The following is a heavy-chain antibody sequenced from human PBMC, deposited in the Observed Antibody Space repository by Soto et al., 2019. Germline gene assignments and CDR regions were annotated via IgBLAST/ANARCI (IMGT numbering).Heavy chain of an antibody. CDR2: TYYRSNWER. D-gene: IGHD3-9*01. J-gene: IGHJ4*02. CDR3: VRLIGNSWLDY. CDR1: GGSISSGG. Sequence: PSETLSLTCTVSGGSISSGGYYWNWIRQSPSRGLEWLGRTYYRSNWERDYAVSVQSRITINPDTSKNQFSLQLNSVTPEDTAVYYCVRLIGNSWLDYWGQGTLVTVS. V-gene: IGHV6-1*01.